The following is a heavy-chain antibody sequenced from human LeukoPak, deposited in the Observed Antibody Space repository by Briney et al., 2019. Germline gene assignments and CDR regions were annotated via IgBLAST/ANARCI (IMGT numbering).Heavy chain of an antibody. CDR1: GFTVSSYW. J-gene: IGHJ4*02. D-gene: IGHD4-17*01. V-gene: IGHV3-74*01. CDR3: ARASTTVPNLLDY. CDR2: IKSDGSTT. Sequence: GGSLRLSCAASGFTVSSYWMHWVRQAPGKGLVWVSRIKSDGSTTTYADSVKGRFTISRDNSKNTLYLQTSSLRAEDTAVYYCARASTTVPNLLDYWGQGTLVTVSS.